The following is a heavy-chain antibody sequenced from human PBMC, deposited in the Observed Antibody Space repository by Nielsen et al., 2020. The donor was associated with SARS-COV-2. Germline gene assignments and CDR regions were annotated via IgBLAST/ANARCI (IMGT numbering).Heavy chain of an antibody. D-gene: IGHD2-2*01. V-gene: IGHV4-59*12. CDR3: ASIRHIVVVPAAIGTGYFDY. CDR2: IYYSGYT. CDR1: GGSLINYY. J-gene: IGHJ4*02. Sequence: SETLSLTCTVSGGSLINYYWSWIRQPPGKGLEWFGSIYYSGYTYYNPSFKSRVTISVDVSKNQFSLKLSSVTAADTAVYYCASIRHIVVVPAAIGTGYFDYWGQGTLVTVSS.